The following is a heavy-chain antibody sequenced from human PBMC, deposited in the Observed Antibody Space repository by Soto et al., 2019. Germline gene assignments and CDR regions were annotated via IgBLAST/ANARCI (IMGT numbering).Heavy chain of an antibody. CDR2: IWYDGSNK. Sequence: QVQLVESGGGVVQPGRSLRLSCAASGFTFSSYGMHWVRQAPGKGLEWVAVIWYDGSNKYYADSVKGRFTISRDNSKKTLYLQMNSLRAEETAVYYCARESPTLGGWLDPWGQGTLVTVSS. V-gene: IGHV3-33*01. CDR1: GFTFSSYG. CDR3: ARESPTLGGWLDP. J-gene: IGHJ5*02. D-gene: IGHD3-10*01.